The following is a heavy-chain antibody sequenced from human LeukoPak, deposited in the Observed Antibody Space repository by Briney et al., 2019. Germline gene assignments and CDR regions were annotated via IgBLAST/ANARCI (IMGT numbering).Heavy chain of an antibody. J-gene: IGHJ6*03. CDR1: GGSFSGYY. V-gene: IGHV4-34*01. CDR2: INHSGST. D-gene: IGHD1-1*01. Sequence: ASETLSLTCAVYGGSFSGYYWSWIRQPPGKGLEWIGEINHSGSTNYNPSLKSRVTISVDTSKNQFSLKLSSVTAADTAVYYCANLKRKTNYYYYDIDVWGKGTTVTVSS. CDR3: ANLKRKTNYYYYDIDV.